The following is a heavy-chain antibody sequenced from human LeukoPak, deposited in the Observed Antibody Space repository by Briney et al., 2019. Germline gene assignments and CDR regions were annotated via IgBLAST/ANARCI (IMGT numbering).Heavy chain of an antibody. V-gene: IGHV3-74*01. Sequence: PGGSLRLSCADSGFTFSNYWMHWVRQAPGKGLVWVSHINSDGTITSYADSVKGRFTISRDNAKNTLYLQMNSLRAEDTAVYYCARGTLGYHYDTSGYHDYWGQGTLVTVSS. CDR2: INSDGTIT. CDR3: ARGTLGYHYDTSGYHDY. CDR1: GFTFSNYW. J-gene: IGHJ4*02. D-gene: IGHD3-22*01.